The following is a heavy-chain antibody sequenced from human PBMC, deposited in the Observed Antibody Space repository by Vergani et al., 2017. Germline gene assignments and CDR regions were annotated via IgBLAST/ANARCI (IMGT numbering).Heavy chain of an antibody. D-gene: IGHD1-14*01. Sequence: QVQLVQSGAEVKKPGSSVKVSCKASGGTFSSYAISWVRQAPGQGLEWMGGFDPEDGETIYAQKFQGRVTMTEDTSTDTAYMELSSLRSEDTAVYYCATGYMGYWGQGTLVTVSS. CDR3: ATGYMGY. CDR2: FDPEDGET. J-gene: IGHJ4*02. V-gene: IGHV1-24*01. CDR1: GGTFSSYA.